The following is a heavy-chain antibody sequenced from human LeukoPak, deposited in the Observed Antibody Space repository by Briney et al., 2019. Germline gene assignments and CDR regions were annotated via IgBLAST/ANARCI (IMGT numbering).Heavy chain of an antibody. J-gene: IGHJ4*02. V-gene: IGHV4-39*02. CDR1: GRSISSSSYY. CDR3: ARDDPNKYYFDY. D-gene: IGHD2/OR15-2a*01. CDR2: IYYSGCT. Sequence: SETLSLTCTVSGRSISSSSYYLGWIRQPPGKGLEWIGKIYYSGCTYYNSSLRSRVTISVDTSKNQFSLKLSSVTAADTAVYYCARDDPNKYYFDYWGQGTLVTVSS.